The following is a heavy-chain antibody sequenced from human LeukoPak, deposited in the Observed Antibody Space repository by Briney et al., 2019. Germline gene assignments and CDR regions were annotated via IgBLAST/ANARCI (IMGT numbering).Heavy chain of an antibody. CDR1: GGSISSGGYY. CDR3: ARVGYQLLYSFDY. CDR2: IYHSGST. D-gene: IGHD2-2*02. V-gene: IGHV4-30-2*01. J-gene: IGHJ4*02. Sequence: SQTLSLTCTVSGGSISSGGYYWSWIRQPPGKGLEWIGYIYHSGSTYYNPSLKSRVTISVDRSKNQFSLKLSSVTAADTAVYYCARVGYQLLYSFDYWGQGTLVTVSS.